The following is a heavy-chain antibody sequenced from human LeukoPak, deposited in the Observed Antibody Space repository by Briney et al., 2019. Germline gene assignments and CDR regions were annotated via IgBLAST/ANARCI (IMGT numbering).Heavy chain of an antibody. J-gene: IGHJ4*02. V-gene: IGHV3-23*01. D-gene: IGHD3-3*01. CDR3: AKVHYDFWSGYYDY. Sequence: PGGSLRLSCAASGFTFSSYAMSWVRQAPGKGLEWVSAISGSGGSTYYADSVKGRFTISRDNSKNTLYLQMNSLRAEDTAVYYCAKVHYDFWSGYYDYWGQGTLVTVSS. CDR2: ISGSGGST. CDR1: GFTFSSYA.